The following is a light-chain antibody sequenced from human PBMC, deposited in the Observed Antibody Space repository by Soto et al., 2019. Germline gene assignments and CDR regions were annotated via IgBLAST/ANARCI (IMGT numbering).Light chain of an antibody. CDR3: QQSDRTPRT. CDR2: AAS. V-gene: IGKV1-39*01. J-gene: IGKJ1*01. Sequence: DIQMTQSPSSLSASVGDRVTIACRASQSISSYLNWYQQKPGKAPKLLIYAASSLQSGVPSRFSGSGSGTDFTLTISSLQPGDFATYYCQQSDRTPRTFGQGTKVEVK. CDR1: QSISSY.